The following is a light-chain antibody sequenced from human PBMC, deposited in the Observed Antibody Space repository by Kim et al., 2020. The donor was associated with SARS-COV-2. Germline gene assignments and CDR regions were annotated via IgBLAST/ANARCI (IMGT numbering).Light chain of an antibody. V-gene: IGKV1-5*03. CDR1: QSIRIY. CDR3: QHYDAYPLT. CDR2: RAS. J-gene: IGKJ4*01. Sequence: DIQMTQSPSTLSTSVGDRVTITCRASQSIRIYLAWYQQKPGKAPKLLIHRASRLETGVPSRFSGSGSGTEFTLTISSLQPDDSAIYYCQHYDAYPLTFGGGTKVDIK.